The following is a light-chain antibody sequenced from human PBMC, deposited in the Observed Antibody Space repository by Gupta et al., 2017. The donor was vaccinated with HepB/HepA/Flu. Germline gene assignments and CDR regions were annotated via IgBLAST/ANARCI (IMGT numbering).Light chain of an antibody. J-gene: IGKJ4*01. CDR1: QNINTY. V-gene: IGKV1-39*01. CDR3: QQGTYVPMT. Sequence: DVQVDHSPSSLSASVGDRVTISCLASQNINTYLNWYQQRPGKAPEILIYAASSLRSGVPSRFSGSGSGTDFTLTISRLHPEDLATYYCQQGTYVPMTFGGGTKVEIK. CDR2: AAS.